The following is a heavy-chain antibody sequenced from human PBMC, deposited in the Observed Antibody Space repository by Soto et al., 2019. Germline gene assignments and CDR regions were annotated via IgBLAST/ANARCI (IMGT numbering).Heavy chain of an antibody. D-gene: IGHD4-4*01. Sequence: GGSLRLCFAAAGFPFSDYGMHWVRQATGKWLEWVAHILHDGSNEYYAYSVKGRFTISRDNSKNTLYLQMNSLKGDDTAVYYCAKSRDGYSFYFYYGMDVWGQGTTVTVSS. V-gene: IGHV3-30*18. CDR1: GFPFSDYG. J-gene: IGHJ6*02. CDR2: ILHDGSNE. CDR3: AKSRDGYSFYFYYGMDV.